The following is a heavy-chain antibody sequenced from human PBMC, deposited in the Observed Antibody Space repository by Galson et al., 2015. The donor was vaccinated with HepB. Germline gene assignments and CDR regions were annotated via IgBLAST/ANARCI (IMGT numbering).Heavy chain of an antibody. CDR3: ARGVTSHYYYYYMDV. J-gene: IGHJ6*03. V-gene: IGHV1-69*13. CDR2: IIPIFGTA. CDR1: GGTFSSYT. Sequence: SVKVSCKASGGTFSSYTISWVRQAPGQGLEWMGGIIPIFGTANYAQKFQGRVTITADESTSTAYMELSSLRSEDTAVYYCARGVTSHYYYYYMDVWGKGTTVTVSS. D-gene: IGHD1-26*01.